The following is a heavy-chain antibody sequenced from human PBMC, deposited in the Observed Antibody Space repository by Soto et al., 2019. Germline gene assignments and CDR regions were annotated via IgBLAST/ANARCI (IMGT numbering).Heavy chain of an antibody. CDR1: GFFFNNYD. CDR2: IGAADDP. V-gene: IGHV3-13*05. D-gene: IGHD2-2*01. CDR3: ARAYTGQLPRRGDYDYAWDV. J-gene: IGHJ6*02. Sequence: QLVESGGGLTQAGGSLRLSCVGSGFFFNNYDMHWVRQVRGKGLEWVSAIGAADDPYYSVSVKGRFIVSRDNAQKSLYLKQNNLRAADTAVYFCARAYTGQLPRRGDYDYAWDVWGRGTTLTVSS.